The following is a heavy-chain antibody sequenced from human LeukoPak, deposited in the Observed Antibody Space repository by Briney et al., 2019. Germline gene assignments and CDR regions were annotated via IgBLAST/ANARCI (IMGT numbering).Heavy chain of an antibody. CDR3: ARDNYYDSSGYYAYFDY. CDR2: IYSGGST. D-gene: IGHD3-22*01. CDR1: GFTVSSNY. J-gene: IGHJ4*02. V-gene: IGHV3-66*02. Sequence: PGGSLRLSCAASGFTVSSNYMSWVRQAPGKGLEWVSVIYSGGSTYYADSVKGRFTSYRDNSKNTLYLQMNSLRAEDTAEYYCARDNYYDSSGYYAYFDYWGQGTLVTVSS.